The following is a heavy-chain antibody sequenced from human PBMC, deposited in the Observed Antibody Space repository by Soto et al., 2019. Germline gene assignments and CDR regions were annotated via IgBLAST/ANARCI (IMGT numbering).Heavy chain of an antibody. J-gene: IGHJ3*02. CDR3: ARDVIVVVPAAIRDGNYAFDI. Sequence: SQTLSLTCAISGDSVSSNSAAWNWIRQSPSRGLEWLGRTYYRSKWYNDYAVSVKSRITINPDTSKNQFSLQLNSVTPEDTAVYYCARDVIVVVPAAIRDGNYAFDIWGQGTMVTVSS. CDR2: TYYRSKWYN. CDR1: GDSVSSNSAA. V-gene: IGHV6-1*01. D-gene: IGHD2-2*02.